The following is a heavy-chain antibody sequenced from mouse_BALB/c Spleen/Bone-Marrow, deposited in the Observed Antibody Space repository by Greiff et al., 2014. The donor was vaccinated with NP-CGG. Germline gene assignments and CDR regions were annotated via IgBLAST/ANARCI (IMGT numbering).Heavy chain of an antibody. J-gene: IGHJ1*01. CDR3: ARVYLWYFDV. V-gene: IGHV2-9*02. Sequence: VKVVESGPGLVAPSQSLSITCTVSGFSLTSYSVHWVRQPPGKGLEWLGVIWAGGSTNYNSALMSRLSISKDNSKSQVFLKMNSLQTDDTAMYYCARVYLWYFDVWGAGTTVTVSS. D-gene: IGHD2-3*01. CDR1: GFSLTSYS. CDR2: IWAGGST.